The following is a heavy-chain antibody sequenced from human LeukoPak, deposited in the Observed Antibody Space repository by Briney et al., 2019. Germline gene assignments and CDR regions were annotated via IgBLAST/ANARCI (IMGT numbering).Heavy chain of an antibody. Sequence: KPSETLSLTCAVYGGSFSGYYWSWICQPPGKGLEWIVEINHSGSTNYNPSLKTRVYVSIDTSKRQFSLRLSSVTAVDTAVYYCARVPAHGDCSYTSCLASEYYFDYWGQGTLVTVSS. CDR1: GGSFSGYY. V-gene: IGHV4-34*01. CDR2: INHSGST. D-gene: IGHD2-2*03. CDR3: ARVPAHGDCSYTSCLASEYYFDY. J-gene: IGHJ4*02.